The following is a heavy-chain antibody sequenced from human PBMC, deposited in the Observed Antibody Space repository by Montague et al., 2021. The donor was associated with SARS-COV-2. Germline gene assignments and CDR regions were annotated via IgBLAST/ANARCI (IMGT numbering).Heavy chain of an antibody. CDR3: ARDHGYTYGRPFDY. CDR1: GFPFSNYW. CDR2: ISGDETTT. D-gene: IGHD5-18*01. J-gene: IGHJ4*02. V-gene: IGHV3-74*01. Sequence: SLRLSCAASGFPFSNYWMHWVRQAPGKGLVWVSRISGDETTTSYADSVEGRFTISRDNAKNTLYLQMNSLGAEDTALYYRARDHGYTYGRPFDYWGQGTLVTVSS.